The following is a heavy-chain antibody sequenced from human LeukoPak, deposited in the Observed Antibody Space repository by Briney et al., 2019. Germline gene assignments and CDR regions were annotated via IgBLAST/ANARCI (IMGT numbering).Heavy chain of an antibody. CDR1: GYTFTGYY. Sequence: GASVKVSCKASGYTFTGYYMHWVRQAPGQGLEWMGWINPNSGGTNYAQKFRGRVTMTRDTSISTAYMELSRLRSDDTAVYYCAREKSFTSWDAFDIWGQGTMVTVSS. CDR2: INPNSGGT. V-gene: IGHV1-2*02. CDR3: AREKSFTSWDAFDI. J-gene: IGHJ3*02.